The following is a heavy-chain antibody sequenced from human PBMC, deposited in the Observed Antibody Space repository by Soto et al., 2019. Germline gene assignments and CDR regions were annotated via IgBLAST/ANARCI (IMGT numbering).Heavy chain of an antibody. CDR2: ISGSGGST. Sequence: PGGSLRLSCAASGFTFSSYAMSWVRQAPGKGLEWVSAISGSGGSTYYADSVKGRFTISRDNSKNTLYLQMNSLRAEDTAVYYCAKGALGYCSGGSCFHYYGMDVWGQGTTVTVSS. J-gene: IGHJ6*02. CDR3: AKGALGYCSGGSCFHYYGMDV. V-gene: IGHV3-23*01. D-gene: IGHD2-15*01. CDR1: GFTFSSYA.